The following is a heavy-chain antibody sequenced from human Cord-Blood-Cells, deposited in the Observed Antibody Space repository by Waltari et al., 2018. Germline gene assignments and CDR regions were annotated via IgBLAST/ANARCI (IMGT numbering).Heavy chain of an antibody. CDR3: ARSGSGWYFDY. CDR2: IYYSGST. CDR1: GGSVSSGSYY. Sequence: QVQLQESGPGLVKPSETLSLTCTVSGGSVSSGSYYWSWIRQPPGKGLEWIGYIYYSGSTNHNPSLKSRVAISVDTSKNQFSLKLSSVTAADTAVYYCARSGSGWYFDYWGQGTLVTVSS. V-gene: IGHV4-61*01. D-gene: IGHD6-19*01. J-gene: IGHJ4*02.